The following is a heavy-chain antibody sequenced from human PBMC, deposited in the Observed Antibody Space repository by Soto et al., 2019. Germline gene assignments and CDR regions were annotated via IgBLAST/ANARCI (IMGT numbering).Heavy chain of an antibody. D-gene: IGHD6-19*01. Sequence: SETLSLTCAVYGGSFSGYYWSWIRQPPGKGLEWIGEINHSGSTNYNPSLKSRVTISVDTSKNQFSLKLSSVTAADTAVYYCARVPHSSGWYSYYYGMDVWGQGTTVTVSS. CDR3: ARVPHSSGWYSYYYGMDV. V-gene: IGHV4-34*01. CDR1: GGSFSGYY. J-gene: IGHJ6*02. CDR2: INHSGST.